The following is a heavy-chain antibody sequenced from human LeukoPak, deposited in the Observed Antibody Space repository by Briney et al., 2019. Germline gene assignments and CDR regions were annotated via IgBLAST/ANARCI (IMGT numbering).Heavy chain of an antibody. Sequence: VGSLRLSCAASGLAFSSYGMPTVRQAPGQGLEWVGGIGYDGIIEYYAESVKGRFTISSDNSKHTLCLQMNSLKTEATAVQYFAKDSKGRGIGGICDYWGQGTLVTVSS. CDR3: AKDSKGRGIGGICDY. CDR1: GLAFSSYG. V-gene: IGHV3-30*02. D-gene: IGHD3-16*01. J-gene: IGHJ4*02. CDR2: IGYDGIIE.